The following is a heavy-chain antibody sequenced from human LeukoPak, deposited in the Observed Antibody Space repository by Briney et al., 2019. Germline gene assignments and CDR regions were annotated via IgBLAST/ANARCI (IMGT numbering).Heavy chain of an antibody. CDR2: IIPILGIA. J-gene: IGHJ5*02. V-gene: IGHV1-69*04. CDR1: GGTFSSYA. D-gene: IGHD2-21*02. CDR3: ARDKDFIVVVTVTAGGSWFDP. Sequence: GASVKVSCKASGGTFSSYAISWVRQAPGQGLEWMGRIIPILGIANYAQKFQGRVTITADKSTSTAYMELSSLRSEDTAVYYCARDKDFIVVVTVTAGGSWFDPWGQGTLVTVSS.